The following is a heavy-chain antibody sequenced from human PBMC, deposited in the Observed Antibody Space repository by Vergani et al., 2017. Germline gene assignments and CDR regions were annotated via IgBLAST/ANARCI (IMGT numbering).Heavy chain of an antibody. V-gene: IGHV4-38-2*01. CDR1: GYSISSGYY. CDR2: IYHSGST. J-gene: IGHJ6*02. D-gene: IGHD1-26*01. CDR3: ARCGGSYYYYYYDGMDV. Sequence: QVQLQESGPGLVKPSETLSLTCAVSGYSISSGYYWGWIRQPPGKGLEWIGSIYHSGSTYYNPSLKSRVTISVDTSKNQFSLKLSSATAADTAVYYCARCGGSYYYYYYDGMDVWGQGTTVTVSS.